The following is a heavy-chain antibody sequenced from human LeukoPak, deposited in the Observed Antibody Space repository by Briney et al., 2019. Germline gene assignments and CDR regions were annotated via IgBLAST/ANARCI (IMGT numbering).Heavy chain of an antibody. CDR3: ARDFVACSGGSCYSYAFDY. D-gene: IGHD2-15*01. J-gene: IGHJ4*02. V-gene: IGHV3-21*01. CDR2: ISSSSSYI. Sequence: GGSLRLSCTTSGFSFSNYAMNWVRQAPGKGPEWVSSISSSSSYIYYADSVKGRFTISRDNAKNSLYLQMNSLRAEDTAVYYCARDFVACSGGSCYSYAFDYWGQGTLVTVSS. CDR1: GFSFSNYA.